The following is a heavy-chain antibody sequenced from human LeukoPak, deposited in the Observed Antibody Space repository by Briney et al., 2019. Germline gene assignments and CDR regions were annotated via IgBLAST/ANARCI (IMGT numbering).Heavy chain of an antibody. CDR2: ISSSGSTI. CDR1: GFTFSDYY. J-gene: IGHJ3*02. Sequence: PGGSLRLSCAASGFTFSDYYMSWIRQAPGKGLEWVSYISSSGSTIYYADSVKGRFTISRDNAKNSLYLQVNSLRAEDTAVYYCARGSRLGEVERDAFDIWGQGTMVTVSS. V-gene: IGHV3-11*04. D-gene: IGHD3-3*01. CDR3: ARGSRLGEVERDAFDI.